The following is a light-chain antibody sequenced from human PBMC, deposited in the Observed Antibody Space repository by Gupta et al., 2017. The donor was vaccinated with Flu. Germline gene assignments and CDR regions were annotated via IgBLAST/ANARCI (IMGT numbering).Light chain of an antibody. CDR3: QQRSNWPPVT. Sequence: ELCLTQSPANLALSPGERATLSCRASQTVVNSLAWYQQRPGQAPRLLIYDASNRATDIPARFSGSGSGTYFTLTINSLGSEDFAVYYCQQRSNWPPVTFGQGTRLEIK. CDR2: DAS. J-gene: IGKJ5*01. CDR1: QTVVNS. V-gene: IGKV3-11*01.